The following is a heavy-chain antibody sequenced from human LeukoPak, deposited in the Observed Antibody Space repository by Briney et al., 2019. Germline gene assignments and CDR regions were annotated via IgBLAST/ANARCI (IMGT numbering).Heavy chain of an antibody. D-gene: IGHD4-23*01. J-gene: IGHJ3*02. CDR3: AGSPTVDAAFDI. Sequence: PGGSLRLSCAASGFTFSSYWMHWVRQGPGKGLVWVSHINSDGSSTTYADSVKGRFTISRDNVKNTLYLQMNSLRAEDTAVYYCAGSPTVDAAFDIWGQGTMVTVSS. V-gene: IGHV3-74*01. CDR1: GFTFSSYW. CDR2: INSDGSST.